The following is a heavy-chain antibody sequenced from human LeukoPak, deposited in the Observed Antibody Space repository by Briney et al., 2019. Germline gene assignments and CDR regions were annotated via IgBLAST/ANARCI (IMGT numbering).Heavy chain of an antibody. Sequence: SETLSLTSTVSRGSISRYYWSWIRQPPGKGLEWIGHIYYIGSTNYNPSLKSRVTISLDTSKKQFSLKLSSVTAAETGVYYCAREDSRKAGDYYYYSMDVWGTGTTVTISS. D-gene: IGHD1-26*01. CDR1: RGSISRYY. CDR3: AREDSRKAGDYYYYSMDV. J-gene: IGHJ6*04. CDR2: IYYIGST. V-gene: IGHV4-59*01.